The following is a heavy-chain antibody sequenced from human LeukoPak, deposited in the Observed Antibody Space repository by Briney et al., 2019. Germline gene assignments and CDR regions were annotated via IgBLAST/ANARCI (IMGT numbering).Heavy chain of an antibody. CDR1: GGTFSSYA. CDR2: IIPIFGTA. Sequence: ASVKVSCKASGGTFSSYAISWVRQAPGQGLEWMGGIIPIFGTANYAQKFQGRVTITTDESTSTAYMELSSLRSEDTAVYYCARGTIFGVPGYYYMDVWGKGTTVTVSS. CDR3: ARGTIFGVPGYYYMDV. J-gene: IGHJ6*03. V-gene: IGHV1-69*05. D-gene: IGHD3-3*01.